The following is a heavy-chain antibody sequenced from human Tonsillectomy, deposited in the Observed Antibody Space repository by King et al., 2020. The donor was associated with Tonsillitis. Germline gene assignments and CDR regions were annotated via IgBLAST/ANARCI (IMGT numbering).Heavy chain of an antibody. CDR3: ARGNDFSDP. J-gene: IGHJ5*02. CDR1: GYTFYRYW. Sequence: VQLVQSGAEVKKPGESLKISCEGSGYTFYRYWIGWVRQLPGKGLEWMGMIYPGYSHVRYSPSFQGQVTISADKSISTAYLQWSSLKASDTAMYYCARGNDFSDPWGQGTLVIVSS. CDR2: IYPGYSHV. D-gene: IGHD3-3*01. V-gene: IGHV5-51*03.